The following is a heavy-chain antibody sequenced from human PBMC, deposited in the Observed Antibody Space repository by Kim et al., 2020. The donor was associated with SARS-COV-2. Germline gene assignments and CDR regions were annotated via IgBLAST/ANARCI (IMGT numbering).Heavy chain of an antibody. V-gene: IGHV4-39*01. D-gene: IGHD6-13*01. CDR1: GGSISSSSYY. CDR2: IYYSGST. J-gene: IGHJ3*02. Sequence: SETLSLTCTVSGGSISSSSYYWGWIRQPPGKGLEWIGSIYYSGSTYYNPSLKSRVTISVDTSKNQFSLKLSSVTAADTAVYYCAGPVSSSWSDAFDIWGQGTMVTVSS. CDR3: AGPVSSSWSDAFDI.